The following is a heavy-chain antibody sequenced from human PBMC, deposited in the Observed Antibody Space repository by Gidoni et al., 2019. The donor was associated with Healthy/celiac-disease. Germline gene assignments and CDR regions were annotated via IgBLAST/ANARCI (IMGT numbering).Heavy chain of an antibody. D-gene: IGHD2-2*01. CDR2: INHSGST. V-gene: IGHV4-34*01. Sequence: QVQLQQWGAGLLKPSETLSLTCAVYGGSFSGYYWSRIRQPPGKGLEWIGEINHSGSTNYNPSLKSRVTISVDTSKNQFSLKLSSVTAADTAVYYCARALYCSSTSCPTGFGYWGQGTLVTVSS. CDR3: ARALYCSSTSCPTGFGY. J-gene: IGHJ4*02. CDR1: GGSFSGYY.